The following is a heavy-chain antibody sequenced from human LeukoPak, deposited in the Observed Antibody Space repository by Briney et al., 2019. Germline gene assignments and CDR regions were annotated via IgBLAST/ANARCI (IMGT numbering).Heavy chain of an antibody. CDR1: GYTFTGYY. V-gene: IGHV1-2*02. CDR2: INPNSGGT. Sequence: ASVKVSCKASGYTFTGYYMHWVRQAPGQGLEWMGWINPNSGGTNYAQKFQGRVTMTRDTSISTAYMELSRLRSEDTAVYYCARDRSSGWSLGGYFDLWGRGTLVTVSS. CDR3: ARDRSSGWSLGGYFDL. D-gene: IGHD6-19*01. J-gene: IGHJ2*01.